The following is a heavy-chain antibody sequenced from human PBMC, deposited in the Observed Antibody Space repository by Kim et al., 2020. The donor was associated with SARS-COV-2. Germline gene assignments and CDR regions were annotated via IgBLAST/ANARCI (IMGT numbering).Heavy chain of an antibody. CDR1: GFSFSTYD. CDR3: ARDGYPFDC. CDR2: IGIVGDT. V-gene: IGHV3-13*01. J-gene: IGHJ4*02. D-gene: IGHD5-18*01. Sequence: GGSLRLSCAASGFSFSTYDMHWVRQATGKGLEWVSAIGIVGDTYYADSVKGRFTISRENDKNSLFLQMNSLRAGDTAVYYCARDGYPFDCWGQGTLVTVS.